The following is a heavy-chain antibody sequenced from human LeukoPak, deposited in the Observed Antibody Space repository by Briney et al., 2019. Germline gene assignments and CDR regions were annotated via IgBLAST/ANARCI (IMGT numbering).Heavy chain of an antibody. CDR3: ARDRAYYYDSSGLNPDY. J-gene: IGHJ4*02. V-gene: IGHV1-2*02. D-gene: IGHD3-22*01. CDR1: GYTFTGYY. CDR2: INPNSGGT. Sequence: GASVKVTCNASGYTFTGYYMHWVRQAPGQGLEWMGWINPNSGGTNYAQKFQGRVTMTRDTSISTAYMELSRLRSDDTAVYYCARDRAYYYDSSGLNPDYWGQGTLVTVSS.